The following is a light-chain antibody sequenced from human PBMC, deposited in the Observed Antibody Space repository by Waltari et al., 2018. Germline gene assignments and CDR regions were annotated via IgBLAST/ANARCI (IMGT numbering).Light chain of an antibody. J-gene: IGKJ1*01. CDR3: QQYGSSPQT. V-gene: IGKV3-20*01. CDR2: GAS. Sequence: EIVLTQSPGTLSLSPGERATLSCRASQSVSSSYLAWYQQKPGQAPRPLIYGASSRATGIPVRFSGSGSGTDFTLTISRLEPEDFAVYYCQQYGSSPQTFGQGTKVEIK. CDR1: QSVSSSY.